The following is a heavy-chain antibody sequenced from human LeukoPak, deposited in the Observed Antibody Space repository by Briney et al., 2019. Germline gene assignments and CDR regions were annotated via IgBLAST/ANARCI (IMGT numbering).Heavy chain of an antibody. Sequence: GGSLRLSCAASGFTFSSYSMHWVRQAPGKGLEWVAFIRYDGSNKYYADSVKGRFTISRDNSKNTLYLQMNSLRAEDTAVYYCAKRGLVRGYYYMDVWGKGTTVTISS. CDR2: IRYDGSNK. V-gene: IGHV3-30*02. D-gene: IGHD3-10*01. CDR3: AKRGLVRGYYYMDV. J-gene: IGHJ6*03. CDR1: GFTFSSYS.